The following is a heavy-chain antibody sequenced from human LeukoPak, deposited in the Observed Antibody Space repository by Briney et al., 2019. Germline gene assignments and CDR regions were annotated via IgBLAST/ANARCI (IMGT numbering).Heavy chain of an antibody. Sequence: GGSLRLSCAASGFTVSSNDMSWVRHAPGKGLEWVSVIYSGGSTYYAHSVKGRCTISRDNSKNTLYLQMNSLRAEDTAVYYCARRPYGSGKGPYYYCGMDVWGHGTTVTVSS. J-gene: IGHJ6*02. CDR2: IYSGGST. V-gene: IGHV3-53*01. CDR3: ARRPYGSGKGPYYYCGMDV. CDR1: GFTVSSND. D-gene: IGHD3-10*01.